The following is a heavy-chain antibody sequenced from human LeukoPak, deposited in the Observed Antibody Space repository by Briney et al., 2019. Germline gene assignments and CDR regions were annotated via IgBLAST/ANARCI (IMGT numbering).Heavy chain of an antibody. CDR1: GGTFSSYA. D-gene: IGHD3-3*01. V-gene: IGHV1-69*04. CDR2: IIPILGIA. Sequence: SVKVSCKASGGTFSSYAISRVRQAPGQGLEWMGRIIPILGIANYAQKFQGRVTITADKSTSTAYMELSSLRSEDTAVYYCATETADYDFWSGYYSGAFDIWGQGTMVTVSS. J-gene: IGHJ3*02. CDR3: ATETADYDFWSGYYSGAFDI.